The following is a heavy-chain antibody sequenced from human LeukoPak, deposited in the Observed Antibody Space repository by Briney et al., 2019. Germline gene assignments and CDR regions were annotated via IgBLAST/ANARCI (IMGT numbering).Heavy chain of an antibody. Sequence: GASVKVSCKASGYTFTSYDINWVRQATGQGLECMGWMNPNSGNTGYAQKFQGRVTMTRNTSISTAYMELSSLRSEDTAVYYCASAPCSGGSCPPRDAFDIWGQGTMVTVSS. D-gene: IGHD2-15*01. V-gene: IGHV1-8*01. CDR1: GYTFTSYD. J-gene: IGHJ3*02. CDR3: ASAPCSGGSCPPRDAFDI. CDR2: MNPNSGNT.